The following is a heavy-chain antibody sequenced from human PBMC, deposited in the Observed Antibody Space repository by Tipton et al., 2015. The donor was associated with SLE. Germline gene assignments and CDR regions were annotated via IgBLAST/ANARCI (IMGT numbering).Heavy chain of an antibody. CDR1: GGSISSSSHY. J-gene: IGHJ3*02. D-gene: IGHD6-13*01. V-gene: IGHV4-39*07. CDR3: ARDISSWFDAFDI. Sequence: TLSLTCTVSGGSISSSSHYWGWIRQPPGKGLEWMGSIYYSGSAYYNPSLKSRVTISVDTSKNQFSLKVRYMTAADTAVYYCARDISSWFDAFDIWGQGTMVTVSS. CDR2: IYYSGSA.